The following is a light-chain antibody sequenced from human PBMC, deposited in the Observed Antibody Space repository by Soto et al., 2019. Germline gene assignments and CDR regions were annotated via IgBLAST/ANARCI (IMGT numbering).Light chain of an antibody. CDR3: QSYDSTLSARYV. J-gene: IGLJ1*01. CDR2: GNI. V-gene: IGLV1-40*01. Sequence: QSALTQPPSASGTPGQRVTISCSGSTSNIGSNYVYWYQHLPGTAPKLLIFGNINRPSGVPDRFSGSKSGTSASLAITELQAEDEGDYDCQSYDSTLSARYVFGTGTKVTVL. CDR1: TSNIGSNY.